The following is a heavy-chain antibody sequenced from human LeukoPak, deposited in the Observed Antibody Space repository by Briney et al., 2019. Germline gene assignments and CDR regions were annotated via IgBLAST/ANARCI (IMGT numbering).Heavy chain of an antibody. D-gene: IGHD3-16*01. CDR3: ARDNLGGGFTFGGVSLSRMGGGFDY. CDR1: GFTFSSYS. Sequence: GGSLRLSCAASGFTFSSYSMNWVRQAPGKGLEWVSSISSSSSYIYYADSVKGRFTISRDNAKNSLYLQMNRLRAEETAVYYCARDNLGGGFTFGGVSLSRMGGGFDYWGQGTLVTVSS. J-gene: IGHJ4*02. CDR2: ISSSSSYI. V-gene: IGHV3-21*01.